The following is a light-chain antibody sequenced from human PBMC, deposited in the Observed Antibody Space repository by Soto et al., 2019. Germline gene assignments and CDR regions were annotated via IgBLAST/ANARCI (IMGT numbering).Light chain of an antibody. CDR3: SYYTSATIL. Sequence: GQSITISCTGTNNDVGGYNYVSWYQQHPGKAPKVIIYEVSNRPSGVSNRFSGSKSGNTASLTISGLQAEDEADYYCSYYTSATILFGTGTKVTVL. CDR2: EVS. J-gene: IGLJ1*01. V-gene: IGLV2-14*01. CDR1: NNDVGGYNY.